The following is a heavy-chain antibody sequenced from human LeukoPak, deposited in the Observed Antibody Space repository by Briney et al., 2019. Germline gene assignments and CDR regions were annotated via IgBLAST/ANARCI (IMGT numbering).Heavy chain of an antibody. D-gene: IGHD2/OR15-2a*01. CDR3: ARSGLSRFGF. V-gene: IGHV3-30*03. CDR1: GFTFSSYG. Sequence: GGSLRLSCAASGFTFSSYGMHWVRQAPGKGLEWVAVISYDGSNKYYADSVKGRFTISRDNSKNTLYLQMSSLRAEDTAVYYCARSGLSRFGFWGQGTLVTVSS. J-gene: IGHJ4*02. CDR2: ISYDGSNK.